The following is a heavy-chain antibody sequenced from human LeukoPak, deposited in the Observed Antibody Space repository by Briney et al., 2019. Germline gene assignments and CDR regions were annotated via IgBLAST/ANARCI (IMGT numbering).Heavy chain of an antibody. CDR3: ARGGAYYDSSGYPNTFDY. D-gene: IGHD3-22*01. CDR2: IIPIFGTA. CDR1: GGTFSSYA. V-gene: IGHV1-69*13. J-gene: IGHJ4*02. Sequence: GASVKVSCKASGGTFSSYAISWVRQAPGQGLEWMGGIIPIFGTANYAQKFQGRVTITADESTSTAYMELSSLRSEDTAVYYCARGGAYYDSSGYPNTFDYWGQGTLVTVSS.